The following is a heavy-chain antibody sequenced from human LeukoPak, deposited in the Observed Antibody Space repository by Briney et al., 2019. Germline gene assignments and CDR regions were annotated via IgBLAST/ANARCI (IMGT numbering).Heavy chain of an antibody. V-gene: IGHV3-15*01. Sequence: PGGSLRLSCAASGFTFSNAWMSWVRQAPGKGLEWVGRIKSKTDGGTTDYAAPVKGRFTISRDDSKTTLYLQMNSLETEDTAVYYCTTAKKGRALSAAGVPDYWGQGTLVTVSS. J-gene: IGHJ4*02. CDR1: GFTFSNAW. CDR2: IKSKTDGGTT. D-gene: IGHD6-13*01. CDR3: TTAKKGRALSAAGVPDY.